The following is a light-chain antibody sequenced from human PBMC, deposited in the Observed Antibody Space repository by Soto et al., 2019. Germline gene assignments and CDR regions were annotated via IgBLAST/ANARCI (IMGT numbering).Light chain of an antibody. V-gene: IGLV1-40*01. Sequence: QSVLTQPPSVSGAPGQRVTISCTGSSSNIGAGYDVHWYQQLPGTAPKILIYGNSNRPSGVPDRFSGSKSGTSASLALTGLQAEDEADYYCQSYDSSLSGSVFGGGTKLTVL. CDR1: SSNIGAGYD. CDR2: GNS. J-gene: IGLJ3*02. CDR3: QSYDSSLSGSV.